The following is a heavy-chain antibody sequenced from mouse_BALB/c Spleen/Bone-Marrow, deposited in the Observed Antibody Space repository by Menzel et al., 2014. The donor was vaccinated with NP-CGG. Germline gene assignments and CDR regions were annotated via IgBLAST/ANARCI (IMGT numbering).Heavy chain of an antibody. CDR2: ISSGSSTI. J-gene: IGHJ3*01. D-gene: IGHD4-1*01. CDR3: ASGDWDWFAY. V-gene: IGHV5-17*02. Sequence: VQLQQSGGGLVQPGGSRKLSCAASGFTFSSFGMHWVRQAPEKGLEWVAYISSGSSTIYYADTVKGRFTISRDNPKNTLFLQMTSLRSEDTAMYYCASGDWDWFAYWGQGTLVTVSA. CDR1: GFTFSSFG.